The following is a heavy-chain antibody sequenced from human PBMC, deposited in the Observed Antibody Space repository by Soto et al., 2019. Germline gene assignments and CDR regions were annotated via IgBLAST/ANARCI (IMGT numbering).Heavy chain of an antibody. CDR3: AKVAPFILGSPF. CDR2: ITGSGGGT. CDR1: GFDFSGSE. Sequence: EVKLVESGGALVQPGGSLRLSCTASGFDFSGSEMNWFRQAAGKGLEWVAYITGSGGGTFHADSVKGRFSISRDNAKNSRFLDMSDLTADDTGVYYCAKVAPFILGSPFWGQGTLVTVSS. J-gene: IGHJ4*02. D-gene: IGHD2-21*01. V-gene: IGHV3-48*03.